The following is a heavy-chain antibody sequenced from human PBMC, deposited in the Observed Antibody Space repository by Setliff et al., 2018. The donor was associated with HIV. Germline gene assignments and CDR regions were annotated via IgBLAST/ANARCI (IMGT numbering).Heavy chain of an antibody. CDR3: ARHPGGSVYYVDY. D-gene: IGHD3-10*01. J-gene: IGHJ4*02. Sequence: GESLKISCKGSGYSFTSYWIGWVRQMPGKGLEWMGIIYPGDSDTRYSPSFQGQVTISADKSISTAYLQLTSLKASDTAIYYCARHPGGSVYYVDYWGQGTLVTVSS. V-gene: IGHV5-51*01. CDR1: GYSFTSYW. CDR2: IYPGDSDT.